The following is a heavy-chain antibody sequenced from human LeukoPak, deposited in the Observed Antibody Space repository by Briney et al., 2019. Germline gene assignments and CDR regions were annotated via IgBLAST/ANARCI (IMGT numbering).Heavy chain of an antibody. CDR3: ARSGGHVFDY. Sequence: GGSLRLSCAASGFTFSSYSMNWVRQAPGKGLEWVSYISSSSSYIYYADSVKGRFTISRDNAKNSLYLQMNSLRAEDTAVYYCARSGGHVFDYWGQGTLVTVSS. CDR1: GFTFSSYS. CDR2: ISSSSSYI. V-gene: IGHV3-21*01. D-gene: IGHD3-10*02. J-gene: IGHJ4*02.